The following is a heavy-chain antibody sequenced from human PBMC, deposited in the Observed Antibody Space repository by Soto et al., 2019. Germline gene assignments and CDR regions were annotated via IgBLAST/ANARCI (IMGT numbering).Heavy chain of an antibody. CDR3: VRDYVMDV. V-gene: IGHV3-21*01. D-gene: IGHD3-10*02. CDR1: GFTFSGDA. Sequence: PGGSLRFSCAASGFTFSGDAMNWVRQAPGKGLEWVSSISTTSTYIYYADSVKGRFTISRDNANNSLHLQMNSLRAEDTAVYYCVRDYVMDVWGQGTTVTVSS. CDR2: ISTTSTYI. J-gene: IGHJ6*02.